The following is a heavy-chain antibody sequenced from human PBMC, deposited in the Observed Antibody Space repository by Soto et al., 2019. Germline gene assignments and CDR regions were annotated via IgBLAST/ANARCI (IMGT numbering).Heavy chain of an antibody. CDR2: IIPMLGIA. Sequence: QVQLVQSGAEVKKPGCSVKVSCKASGGTFSSYTFSWVRQAPGQGLEWMGRIIPMLGIANYAQKFQGRVTITADKSTSTAYMELSSLRSEDTAVYYCANRGYSYGFVIYWGQGTLVTVSS. V-gene: IGHV1-69*02. CDR3: ANRGYSYGFVIY. CDR1: GGTFSSYT. D-gene: IGHD5-18*01. J-gene: IGHJ4*02.